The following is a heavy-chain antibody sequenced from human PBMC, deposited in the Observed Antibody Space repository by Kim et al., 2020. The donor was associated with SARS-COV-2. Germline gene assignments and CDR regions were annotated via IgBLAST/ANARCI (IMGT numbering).Heavy chain of an antibody. CDR2: IYYSGST. J-gene: IGHJ5*02. V-gene: IGHV4-39*01. D-gene: IGHD1-26*01. CDR1: GGSISSSSYY. Sequence: SGTLSLTCTVSGGSISSSSYYWGWIRQPPGKGLEWIGSIYYSGSTYYNPSLKSRVTISVDTSKNQFSLKLSSVTAADTAVYYCARRPRWGLAIARDWFDPWGQGTLVTVSS. CDR3: ARRPRWGLAIARDWFDP.